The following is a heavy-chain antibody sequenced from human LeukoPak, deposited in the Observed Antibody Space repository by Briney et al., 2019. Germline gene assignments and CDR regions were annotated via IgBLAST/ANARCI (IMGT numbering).Heavy chain of an antibody. CDR2: ISYSGST. J-gene: IGHJ6*03. D-gene: IGHD4-17*01. V-gene: IGHV4-39*01. Sequence: KPSETLSLTCTVSGGSISSSSYYWGWIRQPPGKGLEWIGSISYSGSTYYNPSLKSRVTISVDTSKNQFSLRLSSVTAADTAVYYCARHHPTVTPYYMDVWGKGTTVTISS. CDR1: GGSISSSSYY. CDR3: ARHHPTVTPYYMDV.